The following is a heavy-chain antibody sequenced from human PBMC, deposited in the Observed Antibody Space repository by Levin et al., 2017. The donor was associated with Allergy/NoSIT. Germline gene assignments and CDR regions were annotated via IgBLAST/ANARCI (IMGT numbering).Heavy chain of an antibody. Sequence: HGESLKISCKGSGYRFTSFWIAWVRQMPGKGLEWMGIIYPDDSDIRYSPSFQGQVTISADKSISTAYLQWSSLKASDTAMYYCARRRELDYGDYIRYFDYWGQGTLVTVSS. J-gene: IGHJ4*02. V-gene: IGHV5-51*01. CDR2: IYPDDSDI. D-gene: IGHD4-17*01. CDR1: GYRFTSFW. CDR3: ARRRELDYGDYIRYFDY.